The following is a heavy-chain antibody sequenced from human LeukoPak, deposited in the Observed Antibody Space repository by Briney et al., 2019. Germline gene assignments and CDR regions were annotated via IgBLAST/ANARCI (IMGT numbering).Heavy chain of an antibody. V-gene: IGHV4-59*08. Sequence: PSETLSLTCTVSGGSISGYYWSWIRQPPGKGLEYIGYIYYSGSTNYNPSLKSRVTISVDTSKSQFSLQMRSVTAADTAVYYCARGVYIAAAQYGYWGQGTLVTVSS. J-gene: IGHJ4*02. D-gene: IGHD6-13*01. CDR3: ARGVYIAAAQYGY. CDR2: IYYSGST. CDR1: GGSISGYY.